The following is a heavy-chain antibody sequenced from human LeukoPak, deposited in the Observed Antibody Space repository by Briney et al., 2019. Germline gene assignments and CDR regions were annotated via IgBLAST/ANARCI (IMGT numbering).Heavy chain of an antibody. CDR2: IFPSGGEI. CDR1: GFTFSTFA. J-gene: IGHJ4*02. V-gene: IGHV3-23*01. Sequence: GGSLRLSCAASGFTFSTFAMIWVRQPPGKGLEGVSSIFPSGGEIHYADSVRGRFTISRDNSKSTLSLQMNSLKAEDTAIYYCANGGYSYYYDSSGSHFDYWGQGTLVTVSS. D-gene: IGHD3-22*01. CDR3: ANGGYSYYYDSSGSHFDY.